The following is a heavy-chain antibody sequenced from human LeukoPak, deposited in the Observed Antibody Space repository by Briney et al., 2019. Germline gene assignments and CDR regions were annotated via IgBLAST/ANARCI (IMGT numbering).Heavy chain of an antibody. Sequence: SETLSLTCTVSGGSISSYYWSWIRQPPGKGQELIGYIYYSGSTNYNPSLKSRVTISVDTSKNQFSLKLSSVPAADTAVYYCASTTVITRIDYWGQGTLVTVSS. J-gene: IGHJ4*02. CDR2: IYYSGST. CDR3: ASTTVITRIDY. V-gene: IGHV4-59*01. D-gene: IGHD4-17*01. CDR1: GGSISSYY.